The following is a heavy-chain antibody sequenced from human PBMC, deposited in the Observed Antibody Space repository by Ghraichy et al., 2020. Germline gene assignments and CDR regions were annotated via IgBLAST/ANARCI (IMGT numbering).Heavy chain of an antibody. Sequence: SETLSLTCTVSGGSISSYYWSWIRQPPGKGLEWIGYIYYSGSTNYNPSLKSRVTISVDTSKNQFSLKLSSVTAADTAVYYCARAFAMSDSSGYYYEGDYWGQGTLVTVSS. CDR2: IYYSGST. CDR1: GGSISSYY. V-gene: IGHV4-59*01. D-gene: IGHD3-22*01. CDR3: ARAFAMSDSSGYYYEGDY. J-gene: IGHJ4*02.